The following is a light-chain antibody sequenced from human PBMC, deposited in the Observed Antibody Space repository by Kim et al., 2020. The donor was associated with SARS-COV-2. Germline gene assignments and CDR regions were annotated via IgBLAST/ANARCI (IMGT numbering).Light chain of an antibody. V-gene: IGKV3-11*01. CDR1: QSVSIY. J-gene: IGKJ4*01. CDR3: QKRSNWPLT. CDR2: DAS. Sequence: LSPGERATLSCRASQSVSIYLAWYQQKPGQAPRLLIYDASNRATGIPARFSGSGSGTDFTLTISSLEPEDFAVYYCQKRSNWPLTFGGGTKVDIK.